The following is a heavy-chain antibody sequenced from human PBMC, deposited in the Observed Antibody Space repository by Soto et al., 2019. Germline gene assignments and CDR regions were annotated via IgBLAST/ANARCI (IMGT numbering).Heavy chain of an antibody. V-gene: IGHV3-64*01. D-gene: IGHD6-6*01. Sequence: EVQLVESGGGLAQPGGSLRLSCAASGFTLSGYAMDWVRQAPGKGLEYVSGISSNGVGTYSANSVQGRFTISRDNSKNTVYLQMGSLRLEDMAVYYCARRARPDFYYMDVWGKGTTVTVSS. CDR1: GFTLSGYA. CDR3: ARRARPDFYYMDV. J-gene: IGHJ6*03. CDR2: ISSNGVGT.